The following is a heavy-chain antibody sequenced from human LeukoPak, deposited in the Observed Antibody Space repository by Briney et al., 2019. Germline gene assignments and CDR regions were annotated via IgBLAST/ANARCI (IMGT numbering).Heavy chain of an antibody. CDR3: ARVEAAADYYYYYMDV. J-gene: IGHJ6*03. D-gene: IGHD6-13*01. Sequence: GGSLRLSCAASGFTFSSYSMNWVRQAPGKGLEWVSSISSSSSYIYYADSVKGRFTISRDNAKNSLYLQMNSLRAEDTAVYYCARVEAAADYYYYYMDVWGKGTTVTVSS. V-gene: IGHV3-21*01. CDR2: ISSSSSYI. CDR1: GFTFSSYS.